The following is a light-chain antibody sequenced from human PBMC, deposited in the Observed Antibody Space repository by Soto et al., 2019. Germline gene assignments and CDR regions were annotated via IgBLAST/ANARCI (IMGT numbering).Light chain of an antibody. CDR1: QSVSNNY. Sequence: ETVLTQSPGTLSLSPGERATLSCRASQSVSNNYLAWYQQKPGQAPRLLIYGASNRATGIPDRFSGSGSGTDFTLTISSLEPEDSAVYYCQQRHMWPITFGQGTRLEIK. CDR2: GAS. CDR3: QQRHMWPIT. J-gene: IGKJ5*01. V-gene: IGKV3D-20*02.